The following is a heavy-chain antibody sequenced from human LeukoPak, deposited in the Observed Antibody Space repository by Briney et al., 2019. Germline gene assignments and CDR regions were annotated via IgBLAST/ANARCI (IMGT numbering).Heavy chain of an antibody. J-gene: IGHJ4*02. CDR2: IYSGGRT. V-gene: IGHV3-53*01. Sequence: GGSLRLSCAASGFIFSNYAMSWVRQAPGKGLEWVSVIYSGGRTYYADSVKGRFTISRDNSKSTLYLQMNSLRAEDTAVYYSARDHPPGDYWGQGTLVTVSS. CDR1: GFIFSNYA. CDR3: ARDHPPGDY.